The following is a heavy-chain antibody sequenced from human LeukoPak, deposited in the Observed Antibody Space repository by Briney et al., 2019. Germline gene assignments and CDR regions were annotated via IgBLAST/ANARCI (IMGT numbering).Heavy chain of an antibody. CDR3: ARQTMVRGVRFDY. CDR2: IIPIFGTA. V-gene: IGHV1-69*05. CDR1: GCTFSSYA. D-gene: IGHD3-10*01. Sequence: SVKVSCKASGCTFSSYAISWVRQAPGQGLEWMGRIIPIFGTANYAQKFQGRVTITTDESTSTAYRELSSLRSEDTAVYYCARQTMVRGVRFDYWGQGTLVTVSS. J-gene: IGHJ4*02.